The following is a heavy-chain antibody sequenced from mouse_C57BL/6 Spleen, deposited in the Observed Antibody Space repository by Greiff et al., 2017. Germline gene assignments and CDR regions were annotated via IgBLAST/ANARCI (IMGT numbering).Heavy chain of an antibody. Sequence: EVKLMESGPGLVKPSQSLSLTCSVTGYSITSGYYWNWIRQFPGNKLEWMGYISYDGSNNYNPSLKNRISITRDTSKNQFFLKLNSVTTEDTATYYCARGPTVVPFDYWGQGTTLTVSS. D-gene: IGHD1-1*01. CDR3: ARGPTVVPFDY. CDR1: GYSITSGYY. V-gene: IGHV3-6*01. CDR2: ISYDGSN. J-gene: IGHJ2*01.